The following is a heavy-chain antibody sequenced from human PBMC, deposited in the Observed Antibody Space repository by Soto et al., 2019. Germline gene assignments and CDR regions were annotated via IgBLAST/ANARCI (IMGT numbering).Heavy chain of an antibody. V-gene: IGHV2-5*02. Sequence: QITLKESGPTLVKPTQTLTLTCTFSGFSLSSIGVGVGWIRQPPGKALEWLALIYWDDDKRYSPSLKSRLTITKDTSKNQVVLTMTNMDPVDTATYWCAHRLHKGNGYNYGFDYWGQGTLVTVSS. CDR3: AHRLHKGNGYNYGFDY. CDR2: IYWDDDK. CDR1: GFSLSSIGVG. D-gene: IGHD5-12*01. J-gene: IGHJ4*02.